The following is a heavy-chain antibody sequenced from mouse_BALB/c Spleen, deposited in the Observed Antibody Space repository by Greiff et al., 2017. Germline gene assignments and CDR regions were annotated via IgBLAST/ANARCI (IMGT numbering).Heavy chain of an antibody. CDR1: GFTFSSYT. V-gene: IGHV5-12-2*01. CDR2: ISNGGGST. CDR3: ARNYGQYYYAMDY. D-gene: IGHD1-2*01. J-gene: IGHJ4*01. Sequence: EVKLMESGGGLVQPGGSLKLSCAASGFTFSSYTMSWVRQTPEKRLEWVAYISNGGGSTYYPDTVKGRFTISRDNAKNTLFLQMTSLRSEDTAMYYCARNYGQYYYAMDYWGQGTSVTVSS.